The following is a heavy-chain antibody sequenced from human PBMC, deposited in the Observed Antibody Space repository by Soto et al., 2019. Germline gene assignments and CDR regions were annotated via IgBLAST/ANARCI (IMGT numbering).Heavy chain of an antibody. D-gene: IGHD3-3*01. V-gene: IGHV3-30-3*01. CDR2: ISYDGSNK. CDR3: ARGSHREGYDFWSGYYTDPFVN. J-gene: IGHJ4*02. CDR1: GFTFSSYA. Sequence: VGSLRLSCAASGFTFSSYAMHWVSQAPGKGLEWVAVISYDGSNKYYADSVKGRFTISRDNSKNTLYLQMNSLRAEDTAVYYCARGSHREGYDFWSGYYTDPFVNWGQGTLVTV.